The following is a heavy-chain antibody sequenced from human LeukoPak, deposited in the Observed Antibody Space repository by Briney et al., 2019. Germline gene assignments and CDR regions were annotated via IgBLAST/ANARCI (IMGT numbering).Heavy chain of an antibody. CDR1: GFTFSSYG. V-gene: IGHV3-33*01. Sequence: PGRSLRLSCAASGFTFSSYGMHWVRQAPGKGLEWVAVIWYDGSNKYYADSVKGRFTISRDNSKITLYLQMNSLRAEDTAVYYCARVFSASYPDYWGQGTLVTVSS. CDR2: IWYDGSNK. CDR3: ARVFSASYPDY. D-gene: IGHD1-26*01. J-gene: IGHJ4*02.